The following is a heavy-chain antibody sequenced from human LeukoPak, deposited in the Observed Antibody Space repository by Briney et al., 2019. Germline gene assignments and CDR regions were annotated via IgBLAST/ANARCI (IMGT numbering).Heavy chain of an antibody. V-gene: IGHV1-24*01. D-gene: IGHD6-13*01. CDR1: GYTLTELS. CDR3: ANGGHSSSWYEFSDY. CDR2: FDPEDGET. J-gene: IGHJ4*02. Sequence: ASVKVSCKVSGYTLTELSMHWVRQAPGKGLEWMGGFDPEDGETIYAQKFQGRVTMTEDTSTDTAYMELSSLRSEDTAVYYCANGGHSSSWYEFSDYWGQGTLVTVSS.